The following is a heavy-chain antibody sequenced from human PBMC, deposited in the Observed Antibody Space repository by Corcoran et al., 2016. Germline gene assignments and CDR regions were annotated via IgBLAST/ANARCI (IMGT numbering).Heavy chain of an antibody. V-gene: IGHV4-34*01. CDR3: ARVVMYYFDY. Sequence: QVQLQQWGAGLLKPSETLSLTCAVYGGSFSGYYWSWIRQPPGKGLEWIGEINHSGSTNYNPSLKSRVTIAVDTSKNQFSLKLSSMPAADTAVYYCARVVMYYFDYWGQGTLVTVAS. CDR1: GGSFSGYY. D-gene: IGHD3-22*01. J-gene: IGHJ4*02. CDR2: INHSGST.